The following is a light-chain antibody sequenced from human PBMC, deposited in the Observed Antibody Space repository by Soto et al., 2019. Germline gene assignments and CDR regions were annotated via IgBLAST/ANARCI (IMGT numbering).Light chain of an antibody. CDR1: HDISEN. CDR3: QQHDDLRPFI. Sequence: DIQMTQSPSSLSASVVDRVCITCQVSHDISENLNWYQQKPGRAPKLLIADASTLETGVPLRFSGGGAGTHFTLTIDTLQPEDAATYYCQQHDDLRPFIFGPGTTVNIK. CDR2: DAS. V-gene: IGKV1-33*01. J-gene: IGKJ3*01.